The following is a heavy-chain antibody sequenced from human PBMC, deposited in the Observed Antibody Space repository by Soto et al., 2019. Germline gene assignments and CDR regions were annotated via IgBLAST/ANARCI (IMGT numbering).Heavy chain of an antibody. V-gene: IGHV3-11*01. Sequence: GGSLRLSCAASGFTFSDYYMSWIRQAPGKGLEWVSYISSSGSTIYYADSVKGRFTISRDNAKNSLYLQMNSLRAEDTAVYYCASERYCSSTSCRNDAFDIWGQGTTVTVSS. J-gene: IGHJ3*02. CDR1: GFTFSDYY. CDR2: ISSSGSTI. CDR3: ASERYCSSTSCRNDAFDI. D-gene: IGHD2-2*01.